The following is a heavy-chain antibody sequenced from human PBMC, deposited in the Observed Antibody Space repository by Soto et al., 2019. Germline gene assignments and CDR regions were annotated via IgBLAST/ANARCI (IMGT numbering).Heavy chain of an antibody. CDR2: VYYTGST. CDR1: GASIRSTDYY. CDR3: VRTARQGAVAPHWFDR. J-gene: IGHJ5*02. V-gene: IGHV4-30-4*01. D-gene: IGHD2-21*02. Sequence: TSQTLSLTCTLSGASIRSTDYYWSWIRQAPGKGLEWIGYVYYTGSTYYNPSLMSRLTISVDTSKNQFSLKLTSVPAAETAVYYCVRTARQGAVAPHWFDRWGQGTQVTVSS.